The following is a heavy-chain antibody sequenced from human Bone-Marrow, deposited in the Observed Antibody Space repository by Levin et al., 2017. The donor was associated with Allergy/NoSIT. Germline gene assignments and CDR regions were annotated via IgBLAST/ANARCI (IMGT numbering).Heavy chain of an antibody. CDR2: INNGGDT. J-gene: IGHJ5*02. D-gene: IGHD3-10*01. V-gene: IGHV4-34*01. Sequence: KASETLSLTCAVSGGSFSRYFWSWIRQPPGKGLEWIGEINNGGDTNYNPSLKSRVAISVDTSMNQFSLRLSSVTAADTAVYYCARESFFYGSGSHYMWFDVWGQGNLVAVSS. CDR1: GGSFSRYF. CDR3: ARESFFYGSGSHYMWFDV.